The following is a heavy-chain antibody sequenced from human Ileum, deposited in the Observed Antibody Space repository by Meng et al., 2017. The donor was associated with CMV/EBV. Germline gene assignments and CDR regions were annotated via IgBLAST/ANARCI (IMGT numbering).Heavy chain of an antibody. J-gene: IGHJ6*02. V-gene: IGHV1-69*10. CDR2: IIPILDIA. D-gene: IGHD2-2*01. Sequence: SVKVSCKASGDTFTSYAISWVRQAPGQGLEWMGGIIPILDIANYAQKFQGRVTITADKSTSTAYMALSSLRSEDTAVYYCARDLGYCSSSSCYGYCYGMDVWGQGTTVTVSS. CDR1: GDTFTSYA. CDR3: ARDLGYCSSSSCYGYCYGMDV.